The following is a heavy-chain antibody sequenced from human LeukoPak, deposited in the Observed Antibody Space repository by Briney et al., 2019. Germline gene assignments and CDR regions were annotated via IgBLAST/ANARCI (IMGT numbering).Heavy chain of an antibody. Sequence: SETLSLTCTVSGGLISSYYWSWIRQPPGKGLEWIGYIYYSWSTKYNPSLKSRVTISVDTSKNQFSLKLTSVTAADTAEYYCARAPPSAAGYYYGMDVWGQGTTVTVSS. D-gene: IGHD6-13*01. CDR1: GGLISSYY. CDR3: ARAPPSAAGYYYGMDV. CDR2: IYYSWST. J-gene: IGHJ6*02. V-gene: IGHV4-59*01.